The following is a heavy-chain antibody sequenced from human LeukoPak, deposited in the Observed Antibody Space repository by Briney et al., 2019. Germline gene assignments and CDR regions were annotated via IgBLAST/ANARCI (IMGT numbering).Heavy chain of an antibody. CDR3: ARSPPDYYDSSGVDY. J-gene: IGHJ4*02. V-gene: IGHV3-30*04. Sequence: GRSLRLSCAASGFTFSSYAMHWVRQAPGKGLEWVAVISYDGSNKYYADSVKGRSTISRDNSKNTLYLQMNSLRAGDTAVYYCARSPPDYYDSSGVDYWGQGTLVTVSS. CDR2: ISYDGSNK. CDR1: GFTFSSYA. D-gene: IGHD3-22*01.